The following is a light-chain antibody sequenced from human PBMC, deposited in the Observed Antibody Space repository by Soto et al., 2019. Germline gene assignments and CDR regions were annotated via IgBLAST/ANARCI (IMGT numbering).Light chain of an antibody. CDR3: ETWDTNVVV. Sequence: QRVLTQSSSASASLGSSVKLTCTLSSGHSTYIIAWHQQQPGKAPRYLMKLEGSGSYNKGSGIPDRFSGSSSGADRYLTISNLQFEDEADYYCETWDTNVVVFGGGTKLTV. CDR2: LEGSGSY. J-gene: IGLJ2*01. CDR1: SGHSTYI. V-gene: IGLV4-60*02.